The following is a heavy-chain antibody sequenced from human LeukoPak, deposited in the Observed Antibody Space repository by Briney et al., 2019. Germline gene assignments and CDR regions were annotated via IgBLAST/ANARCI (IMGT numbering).Heavy chain of an antibody. CDR1: GFMFSSYN. J-gene: IGHJ4*02. V-gene: IGHV3-21*06. CDR2: ISSDSSNI. CDR3: ARDPPGAHFDY. Sequence: PGGSLRLSCAASGFMFSSYNMNWVRQAPGKGLEWVPYISSDSSNIFYADSFKGRFTISRDNAQNSLYLQMNSLRVEDTAIYYCARDPPGAHFDYWGQGTLVTVSS. D-gene: IGHD7-27*01.